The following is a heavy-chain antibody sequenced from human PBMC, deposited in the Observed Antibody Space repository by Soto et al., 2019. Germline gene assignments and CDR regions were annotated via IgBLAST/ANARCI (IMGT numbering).Heavy chain of an antibody. V-gene: IGHV3-64D*08. CDR2: VSSNGEAT. CDR3: VKGLIAAAGSFVDY. CDR1: GFTFKTYS. Sequence: GGSLRLSCSASGFTFKTYSMHWVRQAPGKGLEYVSAVSSNGEATYYADSVKGRFIISRDNSKNTLYLQMSGLRVEDTAVYYCVKGLIAAAGSFVDYWGQGTLVTVSS. J-gene: IGHJ4*02. D-gene: IGHD6-13*01.